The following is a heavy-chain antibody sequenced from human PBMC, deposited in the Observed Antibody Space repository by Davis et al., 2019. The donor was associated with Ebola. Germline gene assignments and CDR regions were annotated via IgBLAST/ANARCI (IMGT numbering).Heavy chain of an antibody. V-gene: IGHV3-7*01. Sequence: GESLKISCAASGFSFSSYWMSWVRQAPGKGLEWVANIKQDGSETYYVDSVKGRFTISRDNAKNSLYLQMNSLRAEDTAVYYCARAAVAGTVLDYWGQGTLVTVSS. J-gene: IGHJ4*02. D-gene: IGHD6-19*01. CDR3: ARAAVAGTVLDY. CDR1: GFSFSSYW. CDR2: IKQDGSET.